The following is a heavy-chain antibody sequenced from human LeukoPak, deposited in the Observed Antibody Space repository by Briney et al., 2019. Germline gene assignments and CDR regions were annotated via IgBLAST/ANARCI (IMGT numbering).Heavy chain of an antibody. V-gene: IGHV3-23*01. D-gene: IGHD2-21*02. CDR1: GFTFASYA. Sequence: PGGSLRLSCAASGFTFASYAMSWVARAPGKGLNWFSAISGSGGSTYYADSVKGRFTISRDNSKNTLYLQMNSLRAEDTAVYYCAKGLKLLFSHAFDIWGQGTMVTVSS. CDR3: AKGLKLLFSHAFDI. J-gene: IGHJ3*02. CDR2: ISGSGGST.